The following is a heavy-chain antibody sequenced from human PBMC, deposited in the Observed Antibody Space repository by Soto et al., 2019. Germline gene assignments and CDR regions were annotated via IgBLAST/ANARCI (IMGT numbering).Heavy chain of an antibody. D-gene: IGHD6-25*01. Sequence: QITLKESGPTLVKPTQTLTLTCTFSGFSLSTSGMNVGWIRQPPGKALEWLALIYWNDDKGYSPSLKSRLTNAKDTTKDQVVLTMTNMDPVDTATYFCAESRRQVPEAAFDIWGQGTMVTVSS. CDR2: IYWNDDK. J-gene: IGHJ3*02. V-gene: IGHV2-5*01. CDR1: GFSLSTSGMN. CDR3: AESRRQVPEAAFDI.